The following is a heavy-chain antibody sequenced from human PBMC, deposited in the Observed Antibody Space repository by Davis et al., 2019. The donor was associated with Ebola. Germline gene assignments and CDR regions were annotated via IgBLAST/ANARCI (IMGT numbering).Heavy chain of an antibody. CDR1: GGSISSGGYS. Sequence: MPSETLSLTCAVSGGSISSGGYSWSWIRQPPGKGLEWIGYIYHSGSTYYNPSLKSRVTISVDRSKNQFSLKLSSATAADTAVYYCARDRVGTVTTSYGMDVWGQGTTVTVSS. D-gene: IGHD4-17*01. CDR3: ARDRVGTVTTSYGMDV. CDR2: IYHSGST. V-gene: IGHV4-30-2*01. J-gene: IGHJ6*02.